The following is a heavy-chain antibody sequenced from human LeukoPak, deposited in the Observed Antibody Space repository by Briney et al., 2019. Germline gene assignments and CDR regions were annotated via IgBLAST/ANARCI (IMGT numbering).Heavy chain of an antibody. D-gene: IGHD3-22*01. CDR1: GYTFTSYG. Sequence: ASVKVSCKASGYTFTSYGISWVRQAPGQGLEWMGWISAYNGNTNYAQKLQGRVTMTTDTSTSTAYMELRSLRSDDTAVYYCARDFTYYYDSSGYYPFDYWAREPWSPSPQ. CDR3: ARDFTYYYDSSGYYPFDY. CDR2: ISAYNGNT. J-gene: IGHJ4*02. V-gene: IGHV1-18*01.